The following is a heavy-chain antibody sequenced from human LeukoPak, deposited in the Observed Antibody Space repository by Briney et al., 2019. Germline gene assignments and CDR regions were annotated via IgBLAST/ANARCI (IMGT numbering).Heavy chain of an antibody. CDR2: ITPIINSA. Sequence: GASVKVSCKTSGGTFRSHIFRWVRQAPGQGLEWMGRITPIINSAKYAQKFRDRLTITADTSTGTAYMELSSLTPEDTAPYYCTRVNLRGSQYNWFDPWGQGTLVIVSS. D-gene: IGHD1-26*01. CDR3: TRVNLRGSQYNWFDP. J-gene: IGHJ5*02. CDR1: GGTFRSHI. V-gene: IGHV1-69*08.